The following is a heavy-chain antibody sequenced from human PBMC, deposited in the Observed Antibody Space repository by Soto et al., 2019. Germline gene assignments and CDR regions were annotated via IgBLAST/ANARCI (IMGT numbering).Heavy chain of an antibody. Sequence: SETLSLTCAVYGGSFSGYYWSWIRQPPGKGLEWIGEINRSGSTNYNPSLKSRVTISVHTSKNQFSLKLSSVTAADTAVYYCARRSWAFDIWGQGTMVTVSS. CDR3: ARRSWAFDI. CDR2: INRSGST. CDR1: GGSFSGYY. J-gene: IGHJ3*02. V-gene: IGHV4-34*01.